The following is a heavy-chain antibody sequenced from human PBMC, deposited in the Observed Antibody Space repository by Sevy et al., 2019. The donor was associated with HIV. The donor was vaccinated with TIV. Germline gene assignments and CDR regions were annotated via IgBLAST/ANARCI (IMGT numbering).Heavy chain of an antibody. CDR3: ARARTAKYCTNASCYWRHMDV. J-gene: IGHJ6*03. CDR1: GYTFTNFD. CDR2: ITSDNRNT. V-gene: IGHV1-18*01. Sequence: ASVKVSCKASGYTFTNFDINWVRHAPGQGLEWMGWITSDNRNTKYAQKFQGRLTMTRDTFTSTAYLDLRSLRSDDTAVYYCARARTAKYCTNASCYWRHMDVWGKGTTVTVSS. D-gene: IGHD2-2*01.